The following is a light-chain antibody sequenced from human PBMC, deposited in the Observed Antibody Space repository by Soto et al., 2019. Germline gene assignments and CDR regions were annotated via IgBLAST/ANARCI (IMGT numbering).Light chain of an antibody. CDR1: SSDVGGYNH. J-gene: IGLJ1*01. CDR3: SSCTSSSTYV. V-gene: IGLV2-14*01. Sequence: QSALTQPASVSGSPGQSIAISCTGSSSDVGGYNHVSWYQQRPGKAPKLLIYDVTNRPSGVSDRFSGSKSGNTASLTISGLQAEDEADYYCSSCTSSSTYVFGTGTKLTVL. CDR2: DVT.